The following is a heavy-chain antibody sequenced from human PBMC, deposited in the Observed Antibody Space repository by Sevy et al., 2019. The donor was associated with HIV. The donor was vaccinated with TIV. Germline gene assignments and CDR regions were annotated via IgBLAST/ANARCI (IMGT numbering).Heavy chain of an antibody. Sequence: GGSLRLSCAASGFPFSNFAMSWVRQAPGKGLEWVSTLIGGGSRTYYADSVTGRFIISRDNSRNTLYLQMNSLRAEDTAVYYCAKDEIWSRLVPGYWGQGTLVTVSS. CDR2: LIGGGSRT. J-gene: IGHJ4*02. D-gene: IGHD6-19*01. CDR1: GFPFSNFA. CDR3: AKDEIWSRLVPGY. V-gene: IGHV3-23*01.